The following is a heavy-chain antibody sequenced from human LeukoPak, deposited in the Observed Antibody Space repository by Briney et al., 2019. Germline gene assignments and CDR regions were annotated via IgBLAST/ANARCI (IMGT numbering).Heavy chain of an antibody. CDR3: ASGAAAGIGTHFDI. CDR2: INPNSGGT. CDR1: GYTFTGYY. Sequence: ASVKDSCKASGYTFTGYYMHWVRQAPGQGLEWMGWINPNSGGTNYAQKFQGRVTMTRDTSISTAYMELSRLRSDDTAVYYCASGAAAGIGTHFDIWGQGTMVTVSS. J-gene: IGHJ3*02. V-gene: IGHV1-2*02. D-gene: IGHD6-13*01.